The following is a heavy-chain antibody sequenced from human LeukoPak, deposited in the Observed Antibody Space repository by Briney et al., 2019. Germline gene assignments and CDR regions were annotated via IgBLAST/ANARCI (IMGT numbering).Heavy chain of an antibody. J-gene: IGHJ4*02. Sequence: GGSLRLSCAASGFTFSSYSMNWVRQAPGKGLEWVSVIYSGGSTYYADSVKGRFTISRDNAKNSLYLQMNSLRAEDTAVYYCARHAENGYDRFDHWGPGTLVTVSS. CDR3: ARHAENGYDRFDH. V-gene: IGHV3-66*04. D-gene: IGHD5-12*01. CDR1: GFTFSSYS. CDR2: IYSGGST.